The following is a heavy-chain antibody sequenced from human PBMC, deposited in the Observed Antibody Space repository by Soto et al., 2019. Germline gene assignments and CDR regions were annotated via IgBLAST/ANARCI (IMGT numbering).Heavy chain of an antibody. Sequence: QEQVVESGGGVVQPGRSLRLSCAASRFTFSTYAMHWVRQAPGKGLEWVAVISYDGSNKYYADSVKGRFTISRDNSKNPLYLQRNSRRPEDPAVYYCARDGDTTMDYLLYFYGMDVWGQGTTVTVSS. CDR3: ARDGDTTMDYLLYFYGMDV. D-gene: IGHD5-18*01. V-gene: IGHV3-30-3*01. CDR2: ISYDGSNK. J-gene: IGHJ6*02. CDR1: RFTFSTYA.